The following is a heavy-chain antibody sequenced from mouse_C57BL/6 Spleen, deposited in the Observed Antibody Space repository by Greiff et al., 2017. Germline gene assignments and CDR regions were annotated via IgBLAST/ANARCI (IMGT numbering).Heavy chain of an antibody. CDR1: GYTFTSYW. V-gene: IGHV1-64*01. Sequence: QVQLQQPGAELVKPGASVKLSCKASGYTFTSYWMHWVKQRPGQGLEWIGMIHPNSGSTNYNEKFKSKATLTVDKSSSTAYMQLSSLTSDDSAVYYCARGGDYYGSSYGFAYWGQGTLVTVSA. CDR3: ARGGDYYGSSYGFAY. D-gene: IGHD1-1*01. J-gene: IGHJ3*01. CDR2: IHPNSGST.